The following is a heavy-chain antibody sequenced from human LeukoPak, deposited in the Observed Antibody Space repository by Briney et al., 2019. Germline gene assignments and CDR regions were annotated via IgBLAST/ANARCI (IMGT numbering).Heavy chain of an antibody. CDR1: GYSFTSYW. CDR2: IYPGDSDT. CDR3: ARRQFYYDSSGYYPDFDY. J-gene: IGHJ4*02. Sequence: GESLKISWKGSGYSFTSYWIGWVRQMPGKGLEWMGIIYPGDSDTRYSPSFQGQVTISADKSISTAYLQWSSLKASDTAMYYCARRQFYYDSSGYYPDFDYWGQGTLVTVSS. V-gene: IGHV5-51*01. D-gene: IGHD3-22*01.